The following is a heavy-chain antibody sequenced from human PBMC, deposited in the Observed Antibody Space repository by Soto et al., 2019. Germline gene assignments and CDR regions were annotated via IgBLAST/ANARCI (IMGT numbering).Heavy chain of an antibody. V-gene: IGHV4-34*01. D-gene: IGHD6-13*01. CDR3: ARNSGSSWYPPYYYYGMDV. CDR1: GGSFSGYY. CDR2: INHSGST. J-gene: IGHJ6*02. Sequence: SETLSLTCAVYGGSFSGYYWSWIRQPPGKGREWIGEINHSGSTNYNPSLKSRVTISVDTSKNQFSLKLSSVTAADTAVYYCARNSGSSWYPPYYYYGMDVWGQGTPVTVSS.